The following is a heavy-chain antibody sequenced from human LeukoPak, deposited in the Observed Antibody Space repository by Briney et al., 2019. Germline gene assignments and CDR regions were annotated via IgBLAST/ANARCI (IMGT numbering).Heavy chain of an antibody. CDR1: ADSDNTNNYY. D-gene: IGHD2-2*01. J-gene: IGHJ1*01. CDR2: VHYSGIT. Sequence: PSQTLSLTCTVSADSDNTNNYYWAWIRQPPGKGLEWIATVHYSGITFYQVSLKSRVTTFMDTSKNQISLRLTSVTASDTAVYYCAGGYAEILLVAEYFDHWGQGTLVTVSS. CDR3: AGGYAEILLVAEYFDH. V-gene: IGHV4-39*01.